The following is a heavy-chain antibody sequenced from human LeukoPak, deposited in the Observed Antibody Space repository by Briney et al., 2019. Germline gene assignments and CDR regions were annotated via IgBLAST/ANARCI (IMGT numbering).Heavy chain of an antibody. CDR1: GYTFTGYY. J-gene: IGHJ4*02. V-gene: IGHV1-2*02. D-gene: IGHD3-3*01. Sequence: ASVKVSCKASGYTFTGYYIHWVRQAPGKGLEWMGWINPNSGDTKYAQKFQGRVTVTRDTSITTAYMELSRLRSDDTAVYYCARVLLMNDFWSGSDYWGQGTLVTVSS. CDR2: INPNSGDT. CDR3: ARVLLMNDFWSGSDY.